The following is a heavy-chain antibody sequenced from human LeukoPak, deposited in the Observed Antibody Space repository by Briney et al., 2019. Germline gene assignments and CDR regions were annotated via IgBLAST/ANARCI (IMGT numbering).Heavy chain of an antibody. CDR2: IDYSGST. CDR1: GGSISSSSYY. CDR3: ARVATVPPSYYYYMDV. D-gene: IGHD4-11*01. J-gene: IGHJ6*03. Sequence: SETLSLTCAVSGGSISSSSYYWGWIRQPPGKGLEWIGSIDYSGSTYYNPSLKSRVTIFVDTSKNQFSLKLRSVTAADTAVYYCARVATVPPSYYYYMDVWGKGTTVTVSS. V-gene: IGHV4-39*01.